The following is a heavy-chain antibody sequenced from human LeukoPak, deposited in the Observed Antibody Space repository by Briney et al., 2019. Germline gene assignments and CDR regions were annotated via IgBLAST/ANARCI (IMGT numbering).Heavy chain of an antibody. CDR1: GFTFSSYA. CDR3: AKDPGIQLWSSYYFDY. V-gene: IGHV3-23*01. D-gene: IGHD5-18*01. J-gene: IGHJ4*02. CDR2: ISGSGGST. Sequence: GGSLRLSCAASGFTFSSYAMSWVRQAPGKGLEWVSAISGSGGSTYYADSVKGRFTISRDNSKNTLYLQMNSLRAEDTAVYYCAKDPGIQLWSSYYFDYWGQGTLVTVSS.